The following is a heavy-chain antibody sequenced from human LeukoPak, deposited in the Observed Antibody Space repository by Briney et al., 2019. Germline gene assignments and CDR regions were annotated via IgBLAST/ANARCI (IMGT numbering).Heavy chain of an antibody. CDR1: GDSMSGDY. CDR3: ARGAGWYGH. CDR2: IYYSGGT. Sequence: SETLSLTCTVSGDSMSGDYWSWLRQPPGKGLEWIGYIYYSGGTNYNPSLKSRVTISVDTSKNQFSLKLSSVTAADAAVYYCARGAGWYGHWGQGTLVTVSS. D-gene: IGHD6-19*01. J-gene: IGHJ4*02. V-gene: IGHV4-59*01.